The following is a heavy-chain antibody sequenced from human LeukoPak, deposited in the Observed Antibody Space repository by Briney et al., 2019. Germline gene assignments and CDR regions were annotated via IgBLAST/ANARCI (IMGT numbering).Heavy chain of an antibody. CDR3: ARVVIVCSSTSCYTGWFDP. Sequence: GGSLRLSCAASGLIFINYAMSWVRQAPGKGLEWVSYISSSGSTIYYADSVKGRFTISRDNAKNSLYLQMNSLRAEDTAVYYCARVVIVCSSTSCYTGWFDPWGQGTLVTVSS. V-gene: IGHV3-11*04. J-gene: IGHJ5*02. D-gene: IGHD2-2*02. CDR1: GLIFINYA. CDR2: ISSSGSTI.